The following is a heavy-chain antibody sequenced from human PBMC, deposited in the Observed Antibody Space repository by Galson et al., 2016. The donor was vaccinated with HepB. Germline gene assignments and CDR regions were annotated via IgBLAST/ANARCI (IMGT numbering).Heavy chain of an antibody. V-gene: IGHV4-34*01. CDR1: GGSFSDFH. CDR3: ARVGIFTGEYYDTSGALGY. Sequence: ETLSLTCAPYGGSFSDFHWTWIHQPPGKGLEWIGEINHSGRTNYNPSLKSRVTISMDTSKNQFSLKLSSVTAADTAVYYCARVGIFTGEYYDTSGALGYWGQGTLVTASS. CDR2: INHSGRT. D-gene: IGHD3-22*01. J-gene: IGHJ4*02.